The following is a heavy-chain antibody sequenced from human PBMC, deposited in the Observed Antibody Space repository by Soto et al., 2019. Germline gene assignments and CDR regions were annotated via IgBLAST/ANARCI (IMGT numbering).Heavy chain of an antibody. D-gene: IGHD4-4*01. CDR1: GYTFTSYG. J-gene: IGHJ4*02. Sequence: GASVKVSCKASGYTFTSYGISWVRQAPGQGLEWMGWISAYNGNTNYAQKLQGRVTMTTDTSTSTAYMELRSLRSDDTAVYYCVSLSRDDYSNYFDYWGQGTLVTVSS. V-gene: IGHV1-18*01. CDR3: VSLSRDDYSNYFDY. CDR2: ISAYNGNT.